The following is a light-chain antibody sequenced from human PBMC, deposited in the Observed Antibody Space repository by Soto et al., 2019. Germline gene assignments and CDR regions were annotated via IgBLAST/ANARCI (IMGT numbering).Light chain of an antibody. Sequence: DIVMTQSPATLSVAPGERVTFSCRASQGVSRKLAWYQHKPGQAPRLLISGASTGATGIPARFSGSGSGTEFTLTISSLQSEDCAIYYCQQYYTWPITFGGGTKVEIK. CDR2: GAS. J-gene: IGKJ4*01. V-gene: IGKV3-15*01. CDR1: QGVSRK. CDR3: QQYYTWPIT.